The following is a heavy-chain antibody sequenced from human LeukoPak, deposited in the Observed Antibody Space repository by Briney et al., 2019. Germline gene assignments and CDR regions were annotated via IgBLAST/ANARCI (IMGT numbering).Heavy chain of an antibody. CDR1: GFTFSSYW. CDR2: INSDGSST. J-gene: IGHJ5*02. Sequence: GGSLRLSCAASGFTFSSYWMHWVRQAPGKGLVWVSRINSDGSSTSYADSVKGRFTISRDNAKHTLYLQMNSLRAEDTAVYYCARSAGVATIGDWFDPWGQGTLVTVSS. V-gene: IGHV3-74*01. D-gene: IGHD5-12*01. CDR3: ARSAGVATIGDWFDP.